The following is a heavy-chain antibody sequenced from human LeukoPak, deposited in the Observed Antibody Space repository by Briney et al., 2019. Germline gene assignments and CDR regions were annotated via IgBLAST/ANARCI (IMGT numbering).Heavy chain of an antibody. J-gene: IGHJ1*01. Sequence: PSETLSLTCTVSGGSISSSSYYWGWIRQPPGKGLEWIGSIYYSGSTYYNPSLKSRVTISVDTSKNQFSLKLSSVTAADTAVYYCARDTGEALWGSSWYTTQEYFQHWGQGTLVTVSS. CDR2: IYYSGST. D-gene: IGHD6-13*01. CDR3: ARDTGEALWGSSWYTTQEYFQH. V-gene: IGHV4-39*07. CDR1: GGSISSSSYY.